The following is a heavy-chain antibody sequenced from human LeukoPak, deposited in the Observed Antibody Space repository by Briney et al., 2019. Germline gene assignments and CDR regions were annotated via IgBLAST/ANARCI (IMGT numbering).Heavy chain of an antibody. CDR1: GYTFTSYG. CDR3: ARAQRGYYYGSGSYPYYFDY. V-gene: IGHV1-18*03. Sequence: ASVKVSCKASGYTFTSYGISWVRQAPGQGLEWMGWISAYNGNTNYAQKLQGRVTMTTDTSTSTAYMELRSLRSDDMAVYYCARAQRGYYYGSGSYPYYFDYWGQGTLVTVSS. J-gene: IGHJ4*02. CDR2: ISAYNGNT. D-gene: IGHD3-10*01.